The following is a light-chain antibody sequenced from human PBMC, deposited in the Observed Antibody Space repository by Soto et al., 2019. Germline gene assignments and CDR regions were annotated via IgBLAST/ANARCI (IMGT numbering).Light chain of an antibody. CDR3: QQSYSTLWT. Sequence: DIQMTQSPSSLSASVGDRVTITCRASQSISSYLNWYQQKPGKAPKLLLYAASSLQSGVPSRFSSSGSGTDFTLTISSLQPEDFATYYCQQSYSTLWTFGQGTKVEIK. CDR2: AAS. V-gene: IGKV1-39*01. CDR1: QSISSY. J-gene: IGKJ1*01.